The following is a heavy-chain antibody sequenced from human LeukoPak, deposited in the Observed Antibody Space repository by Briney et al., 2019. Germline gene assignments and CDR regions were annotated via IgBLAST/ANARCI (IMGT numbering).Heavy chain of an antibody. J-gene: IGHJ4*02. D-gene: IGHD3-22*01. V-gene: IGHV4-39*07. CDR1: GGSISSSSYY. CDR3: ASHYDSSGYNPDY. Sequence: SETLSLTCTVPGGSISSSSYYWGWIRQPPGKGLEWIGSIYYSGSTYYNPSLKSRATLSVDTSKNQFSLKLSSVTAADAAVYYCASHYDSSGYNPDYWGQGTLVTVSS. CDR2: IYYSGST.